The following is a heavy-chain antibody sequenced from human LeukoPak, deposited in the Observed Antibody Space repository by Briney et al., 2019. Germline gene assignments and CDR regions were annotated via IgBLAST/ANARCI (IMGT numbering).Heavy chain of an antibody. CDR1: GDSVSSNSAA. V-gene: IGHV6-1*01. D-gene: IGHD1-26*01. CDR3: ARGVGGATHFDY. CDR2: TYYKSKWYN. Sequence: SQTLSLTCAISGDSVSSNSAAWNWIRQSPSRGLEWLRRTYYKSKWYNDYAVSVKSRIIISPDTSKNQFSLQLNSVTPEDTAVYYCARGVGGATHFDYWGQGTLVTVSS. J-gene: IGHJ4*02.